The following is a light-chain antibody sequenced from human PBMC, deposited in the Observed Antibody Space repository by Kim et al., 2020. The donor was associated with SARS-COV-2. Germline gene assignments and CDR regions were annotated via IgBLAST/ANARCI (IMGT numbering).Light chain of an antibody. CDR3: NSRDSSGNHLV. J-gene: IGLJ2*01. V-gene: IGLV3-19*01. Sequence: ALGQTVRIRYQEDSLRSYYASWYQQKPGQAPVLVIYGKNNRPSGIPDRFSGSSSGNTASLTITGAQAEDEADYYCNSRDSSGNHLVFGGGTQLTVL. CDR1: SLRSYY. CDR2: GKN.